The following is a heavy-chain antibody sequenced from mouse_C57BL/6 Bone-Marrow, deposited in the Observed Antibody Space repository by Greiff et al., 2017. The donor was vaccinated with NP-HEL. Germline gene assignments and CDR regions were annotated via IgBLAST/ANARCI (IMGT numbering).Heavy chain of an antibody. CDR3: TTTVVADY. CDR2: IDPENGDT. D-gene: IGHD1-1*01. Sequence: EVQLQQSGAELVRPGASVKLSCTASGFNIKDDYMHWVKQRPEQGLEWIGWIDPENGDTEYASKFQGKATITAVTSSNTAYLQLSSLTSEDTAVYYCTTTVVADYWGQGTTLTVSS. V-gene: IGHV14-4*01. CDR1: GFNIKDDY. J-gene: IGHJ2*01.